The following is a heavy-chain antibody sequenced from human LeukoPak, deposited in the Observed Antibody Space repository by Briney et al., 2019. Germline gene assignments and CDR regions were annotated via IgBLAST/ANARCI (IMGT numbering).Heavy chain of an antibody. CDR1: GFTFSSHS. J-gene: IGHJ4*02. CDR2: ISSSSTI. D-gene: IGHD3-22*01. V-gene: IGHV3-48*01. CDR3: ARGAYYYEG. Sequence: GGSLRLSCAASGFTFSSHSMNWVRQAPGKGLEWVSYISSSSTIYYADSVKGRFTISRDNAKNSLYLQMNSLRAEDTAVYYCARGAYYYEGWGQGTLVTVSS.